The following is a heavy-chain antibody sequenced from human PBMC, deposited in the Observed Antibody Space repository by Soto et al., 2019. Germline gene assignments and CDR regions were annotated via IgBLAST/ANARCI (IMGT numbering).Heavy chain of an antibody. CDR3: TTLRLDP. D-gene: IGHD3-9*01. J-gene: IGHJ5*02. CDR2: VNPNTGVT. V-gene: IGHV1-2*02. Sequence: XSVKVSCNASGYPFTALYMNWVRQAPGQGLEWMGWVNPNTGVTRYAQKFQGRVTMTRDTSINTAYMELSGLTSDDTAVYYCTTLRLDPWGQGTLVTVSS. CDR1: GYPFTALY.